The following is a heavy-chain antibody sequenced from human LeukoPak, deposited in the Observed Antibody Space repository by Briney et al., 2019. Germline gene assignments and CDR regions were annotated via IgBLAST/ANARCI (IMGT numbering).Heavy chain of an antibody. Sequence: GGSLRLSCAASGFTFSSYWMSWVRQAPGKGLEWVANIKQDGSEKYYVDSVKGRFTISRDNAKNSLYLQMNSLRAEDTAVYYCARGYSSGWYARVLPDYWGQGTLVTVSS. D-gene: IGHD6-19*01. J-gene: IGHJ4*02. V-gene: IGHV3-7*01. CDR2: IKQDGSEK. CDR1: GFTFSSYW. CDR3: ARGYSSGWYARVLPDY.